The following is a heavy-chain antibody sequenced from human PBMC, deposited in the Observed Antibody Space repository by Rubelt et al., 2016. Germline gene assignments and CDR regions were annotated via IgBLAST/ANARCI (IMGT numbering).Heavy chain of an antibody. V-gene: IGHV4-34*01. CDR2: INHSGST. D-gene: IGHD2-8*01. CDR3: ARVVYASYYYYGMDV. J-gene: IGHJ6*02. CDR1: GGSFSGYY. Sequence: KPSETLSLTCAVYGGSFSGYYWSWIRQPPGKGLEWIGEINHSGSTYYNPSLKSRVTISVDTSKNQFSLKLSSVTAADTAVYYCARVVYASYYYYGMDVWGQGTTVTVSS.